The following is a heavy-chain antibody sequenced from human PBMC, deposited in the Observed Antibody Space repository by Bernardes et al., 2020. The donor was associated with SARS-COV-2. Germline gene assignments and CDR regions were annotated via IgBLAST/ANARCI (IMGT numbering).Heavy chain of an antibody. Sequence: GGSLRLSCAGSGFTFSGHGFNWVRQAPGKGLEWVSSISDNSRRIYFADSVKGRFTISRDNANNSLYLQMNSLRAEDTAVYYCARAPGGYCSGGSCAIDYWGQGTLVTVSS. D-gene: IGHD2-15*01. J-gene: IGHJ4*02. CDR1: GFTFSGHG. CDR3: ARAPGGYCSGGSCAIDY. V-gene: IGHV3-21*01. CDR2: ISDNSRRI.